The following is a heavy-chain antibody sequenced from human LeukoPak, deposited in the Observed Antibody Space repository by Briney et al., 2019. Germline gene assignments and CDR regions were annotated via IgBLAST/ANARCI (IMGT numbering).Heavy chain of an antibody. CDR1: GMTFERHG. CDR3: VKDTIFTVDSFDY. Sequence: GGSLRLSCAVSGMTFERHGMHWVRQPPGKGLEWLAFIKYDGSRTDYEDSVKGRFTVSRDNSKNTLYLEMSSLRAEDTAVHYCVKDTIFTVDSFDYWGQGTLVTVSS. V-gene: IGHV3-30*02. D-gene: IGHD3-3*01. CDR2: IKYDGSRT. J-gene: IGHJ4*02.